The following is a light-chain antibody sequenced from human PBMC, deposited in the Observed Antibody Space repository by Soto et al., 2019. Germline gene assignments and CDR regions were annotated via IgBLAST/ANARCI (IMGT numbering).Light chain of an antibody. J-gene: IGKJ1*01. V-gene: IGKV4-1*01. CDR3: QQYYSTPTWT. Sequence: DIVMTQSPDSLAVSLGERATINCKSSQSGLYSSSNKNYLAWYQQKPGQPPKLLIYWASTRKSGVPDRFRGSGSGTDFTLTISSLQAADVAVYYCQQYYSTPTWTFGQGTKVEIK. CDR2: WAS. CDR1: QSGLYSSSNKNY.